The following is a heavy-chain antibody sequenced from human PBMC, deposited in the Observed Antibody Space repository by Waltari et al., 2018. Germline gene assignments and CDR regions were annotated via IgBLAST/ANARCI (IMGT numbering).Heavy chain of an antibody. CDR1: GFTFGDYA. CDR2: IRSKAYVGTT. D-gene: IGHD4-17*01. CDR3: TRDTSTVEPTYYYYYGMDV. V-gene: IGHV3-49*04. J-gene: IGHJ6*02. Sequence: RLSCTASGFTFGDYAMSWVRQAPGKGLEWGGLIRSKAYVGTTEYAASVKGRFTISRDDSKSMGYLQMNSLKTEDTAVYYCTRDTSTVEPTYYYYYGMDVWGQGTTVTVSS.